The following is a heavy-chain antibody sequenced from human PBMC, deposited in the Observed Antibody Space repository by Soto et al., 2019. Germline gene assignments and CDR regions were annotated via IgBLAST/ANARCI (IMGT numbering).Heavy chain of an antibody. J-gene: IGHJ4*02. CDR3: ARGRTLITGTSLDY. Sequence: SETLSLTCAVYGGSFIGYYWTWIRQPPGAGLEWIGEINHSGSTNYKPSLRGRVTISVDTSKNQLSLRVTSVTAADTAVYYCARGRTLITGTSLDYWGQGALVTVSS. CDR1: GGSFIGYY. V-gene: IGHV4-34*01. CDR2: INHSGST. D-gene: IGHD1-20*01.